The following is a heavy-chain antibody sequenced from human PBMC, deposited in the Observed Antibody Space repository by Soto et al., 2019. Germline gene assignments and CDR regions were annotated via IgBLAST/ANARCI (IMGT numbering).Heavy chain of an antibody. D-gene: IGHD3-16*01. J-gene: IGHJ4*02. Sequence: QVQLQESGPGLVKPSQTLSLTCTVSGGSISSGGYYWSWIRQHPGKGLEWIGYIYYSGSTYYNPSLMSRVTISIDTTKNQCSLKLSSVTAAGTAVYYCARAPYYYDYIWGSSRYFDYWGQGTLVTVSS. CDR3: ARAPYYYDYIWGSSRYFDY. CDR2: IYYSGST. V-gene: IGHV4-31*03. CDR1: GGSISSGGYY.